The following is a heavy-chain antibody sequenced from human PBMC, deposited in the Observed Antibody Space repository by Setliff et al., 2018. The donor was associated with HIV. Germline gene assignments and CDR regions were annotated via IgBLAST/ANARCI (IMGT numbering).Heavy chain of an antibody. CDR2: IYTTGST. Sequence: PSETLSLTCSVSGGSISSGTYYWGWIRQPPGKGLEWIGHIYTTGSTNYNPSLKSRVTISADTSNNQFSLRLTSMTAADTAVYYCAKTSVGATGLYAFDIWGQGTMVTVSS. V-gene: IGHV4-61*09. CDR1: GGSISSGTYY. D-gene: IGHD1-26*01. J-gene: IGHJ3*02. CDR3: AKTSVGATGLYAFDI.